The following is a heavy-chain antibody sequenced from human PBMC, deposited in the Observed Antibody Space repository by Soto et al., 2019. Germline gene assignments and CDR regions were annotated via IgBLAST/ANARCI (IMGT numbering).Heavy chain of an antibody. CDR3: AGAISRVENNDY. Sequence: QVQLVQSGAEVKKPGASVKVSCKASGYTFTSYDINWVRQATGQGLDWMGWMNPNIGNTGYAPKFQGRVTMTWNTSISTAYMELSSLGSEETAVYFCAGAISRVENNDYGGRGPLVPVSS. J-gene: IGHJ4*02. D-gene: IGHD3-3*01. V-gene: IGHV1-8*01. CDR1: GYTFTSYD. CDR2: MNPNIGNT.